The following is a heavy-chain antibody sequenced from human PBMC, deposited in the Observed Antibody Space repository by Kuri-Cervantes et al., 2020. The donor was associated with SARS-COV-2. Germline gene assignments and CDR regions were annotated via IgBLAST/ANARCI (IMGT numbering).Heavy chain of an antibody. CDR1: GGSSGDDK. D-gene: IGHD3-22*01. Sequence: ESLKISCAVYGGSSGDDKWSWIRQAPGKGLEWVGEITESGSTNYNPSLKGRVSMSVDTSKKQFSLKLTSVTAADTAIYYCARGRYDVTMIVVVVTAASSYFDLWGRGTLVTVSS. CDR2: ITESGST. J-gene: IGHJ2*01. V-gene: IGHV4-34*01. CDR3: ARGRYDVTMIVVVVTAASSYFDL.